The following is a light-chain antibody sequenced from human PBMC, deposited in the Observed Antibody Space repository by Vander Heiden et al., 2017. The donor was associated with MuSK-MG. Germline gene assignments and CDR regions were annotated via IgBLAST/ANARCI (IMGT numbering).Light chain of an antibody. CDR2: DAA. CDR1: LSINRH. V-gene: IGKV1-39*01. Sequence: ITMTQSPSSLSASVGDRVTIPSRASLSINRHLKWYQQKPGKAPKLLIYDAATLHTGVPSRFSGSGAGTDFTLTINSVQPEDFATYYCQQSNNTPRTFGQGSNVEIK. CDR3: QQSNNTPRT. J-gene: IGKJ1*01.